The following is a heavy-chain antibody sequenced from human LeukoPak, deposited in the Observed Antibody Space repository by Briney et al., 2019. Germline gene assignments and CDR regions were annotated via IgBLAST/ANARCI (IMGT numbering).Heavy chain of an antibody. J-gene: IGHJ4*02. D-gene: IGHD3-16*02. CDR1: TYMFNNYW. Sequence: GGSLRLSCAGSTYMFNNYWMTRVRQAPGKGLEWVANIKSDGSEKYFVDSVEGRFTIARDNAKKSLYLQMNSLRPEDTAVYYCTGGQPIVSWGQGTLVTVSS. CDR2: IKSDGSEK. V-gene: IGHV3-7*01. CDR3: TGGQPIVS.